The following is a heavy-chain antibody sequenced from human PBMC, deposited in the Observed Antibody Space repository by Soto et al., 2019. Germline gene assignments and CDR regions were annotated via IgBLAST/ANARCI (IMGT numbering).Heavy chain of an antibody. CDR2: ISGSGGST. J-gene: IGHJ3*02. Sequence: GESLKISCAASGFTFSSYAMSWVRQAPGKGLEWVSAISGSGGSTYYADSVKGRFTISRDNSKNTLYLQMNSLRAEDTAVYYCAKDLDDFAAFDIWGQGTMVTVSS. CDR1: GFTFSSYA. CDR3: AKDLDDFAAFDI. V-gene: IGHV3-23*01. D-gene: IGHD3-3*01.